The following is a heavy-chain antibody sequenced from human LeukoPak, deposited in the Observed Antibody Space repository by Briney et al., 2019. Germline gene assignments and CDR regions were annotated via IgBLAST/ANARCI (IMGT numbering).Heavy chain of an antibody. V-gene: IGHV3-7*01. D-gene: IGHD3-3*01. Sequence: GGPLRLSCAVSGFTFSDHYIDWVRQAPGKGLEWVANTKQDGTEKYYVDSVKGRFTISRDNAKKSLYLQMNSLRAEDTAVYYCARDRNTDFWSGYYTNYFDYWGQGTLVTVSS. CDR1: GFTFSDHY. CDR3: ARDRNTDFWSGYYTNYFDY. CDR2: TKQDGTEK. J-gene: IGHJ4*02.